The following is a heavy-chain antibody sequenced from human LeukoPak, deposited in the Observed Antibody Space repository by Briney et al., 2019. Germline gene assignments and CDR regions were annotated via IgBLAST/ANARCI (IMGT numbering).Heavy chain of an antibody. D-gene: IGHD3-22*01. J-gene: IGHJ4*02. V-gene: IGHV4-4*02. Sequence: PAETLSLTCTVSGDSINSLDLWSWVRQPPGKGLEWIGEMYLSGTTHSNPSVKSRVTISIDKSKNQFFLNLSSVTAADTAVYYCAGLVGRYSSGLYYYYFDYWGQGTLVTVSS. CDR3: AGLVGRYSSGLYYYYFDY. CDR2: MYLSGTT. CDR1: GDSINSLDL.